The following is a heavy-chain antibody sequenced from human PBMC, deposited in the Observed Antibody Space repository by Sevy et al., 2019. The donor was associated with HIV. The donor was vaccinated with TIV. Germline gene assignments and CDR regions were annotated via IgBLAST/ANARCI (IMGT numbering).Heavy chain of an antibody. CDR2: INTLSGGT. Sequence: ASVKVSCKASGYTFTGYYMHWVRQTPGQGLEWVGWINTLSGGTNYAQKFQGRATMTRDTSISTAYMEVTRLRSDDTAVFYCARGFSGYDLFPSGFDHWGQGTLVTVSS. J-gene: IGHJ4*02. CDR1: GYTFTGYY. D-gene: IGHD5-12*01. CDR3: ARGFSGYDLFPSGFDH. V-gene: IGHV1-2*02.